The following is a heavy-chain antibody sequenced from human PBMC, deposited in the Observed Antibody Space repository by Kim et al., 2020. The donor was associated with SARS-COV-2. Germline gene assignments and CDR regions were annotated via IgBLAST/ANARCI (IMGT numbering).Heavy chain of an antibody. CDR3: AREREQLVPLDY. V-gene: IGHV3-30-3*01. Sequence: GGSLRLSCAASGFTFSSYAMHWVRQAPGKGLEWVAVISYDGSNKYYADSVKGRFTISRDNSKNTLYLQMNSLRAEDTAVYYCAREREQLVPLDYWGQGTLVTVSS. J-gene: IGHJ4*02. CDR2: ISYDGSNK. D-gene: IGHD6-6*01. CDR1: GFTFSSYA.